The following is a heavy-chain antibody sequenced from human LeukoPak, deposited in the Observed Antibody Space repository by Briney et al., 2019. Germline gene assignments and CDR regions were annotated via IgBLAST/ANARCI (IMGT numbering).Heavy chain of an antibody. Sequence: GGSLRLSCAASGFTFSSYAMHWVRQAPGKGLEWVAIISYDGSNKYYADSVKGRFTVSRDNAKNSLYLQMNSLRAEDTAIYYCVRLKSGNYYHFDYWGQGTLVTVSS. CDR3: VRLKSGNYYHFDY. CDR2: ISYDGSNK. CDR1: GFTFSSYA. D-gene: IGHD1-26*01. J-gene: IGHJ4*02. V-gene: IGHV3-30-3*01.